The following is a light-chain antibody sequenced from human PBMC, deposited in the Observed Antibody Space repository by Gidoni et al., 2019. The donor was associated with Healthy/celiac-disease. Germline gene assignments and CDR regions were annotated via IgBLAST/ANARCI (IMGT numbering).Light chain of an antibody. CDR1: QSISSY. V-gene: IGKV1-39*01. Sequence: DVQRTKYPSSLSASEGDRVTITCGASQSISSYLNWYQQKPGKAPKLLIYAASNLQSGVPSRFSGSGSGTDFTLTIRSLQPEDFASYYCQQSCNTRFTFGPGTKVDIK. CDR3: QQSCNTRFT. J-gene: IGKJ3*01. CDR2: AAS.